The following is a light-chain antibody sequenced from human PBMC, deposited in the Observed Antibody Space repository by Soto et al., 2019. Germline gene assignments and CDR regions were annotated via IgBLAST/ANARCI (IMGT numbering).Light chain of an antibody. Sequence: EIVLTQSPATLSLSAGERATLSCRASQSVSSYSAWYQQKPGQAPRLLIYDASNRATGIPARFSGSGSGTGFTLTISSLEPEDFAVYYCQQRSNWPPFTFGPGTKVDIK. J-gene: IGKJ3*01. CDR2: DAS. V-gene: IGKV3-11*01. CDR1: QSVSSY. CDR3: QQRSNWPPFT.